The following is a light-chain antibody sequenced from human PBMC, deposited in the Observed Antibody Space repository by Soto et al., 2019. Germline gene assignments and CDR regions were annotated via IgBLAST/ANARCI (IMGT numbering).Light chain of an antibody. Sequence: DIQMTQSPSTLPTSLGARLTIPCRASQSVSGRLAWYQQKPGKAPKLLIHDASHRESGVPSRFSGSGSGTEFTLTISSLQPEDFATYYCQHYYINPWTFGQGTKVDIK. CDR3: QHYYINPWT. CDR1: QSVSGR. V-gene: IGKV1-5*01. CDR2: DAS. J-gene: IGKJ1*01.